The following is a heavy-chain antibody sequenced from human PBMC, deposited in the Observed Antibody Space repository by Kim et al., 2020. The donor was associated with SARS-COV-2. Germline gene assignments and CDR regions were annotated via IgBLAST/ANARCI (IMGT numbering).Heavy chain of an antibody. J-gene: IGHJ3*02. V-gene: IGHV3-66*01. Sequence: GGSLRLSCAASGLSVSNNYMSWVRQAPGKGLEWVSVLYTGGSTYYADSVKGRFTISRDNSRNTLFLQMNSLRAEDTAVYFCARESRSGGFDIWGQGTMVTVSS. CDR2: LYTGGST. CDR1: GLSVSNNY. CDR3: ARESRSGGFDI. D-gene: IGHD1-1*01.